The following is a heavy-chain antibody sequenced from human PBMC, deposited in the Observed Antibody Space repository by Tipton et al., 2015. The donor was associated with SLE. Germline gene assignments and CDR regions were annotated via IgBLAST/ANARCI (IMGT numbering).Heavy chain of an antibody. D-gene: IGHD4-17*01. Sequence: QLVQSGAEVKKPGSSVKVSCKASGGTFSSYAISWVRQAPGQGLEWMGGIIPIFGTANYAQKFQGRVAITADESTSTAYLQWSSLKASDTAMYYCARRRDYGDNGDYWGQGTLVTVSS. CDR3: ARRRDYGDNGDY. CDR1: GGTFSSYA. J-gene: IGHJ4*02. V-gene: IGHV1-69*01. CDR2: IIPIFGTA.